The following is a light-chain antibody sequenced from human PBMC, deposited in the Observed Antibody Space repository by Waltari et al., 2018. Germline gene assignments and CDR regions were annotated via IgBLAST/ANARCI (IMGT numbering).Light chain of an antibody. J-gene: IGKJ4*01. CDR1: QSLLYFSNNKNY. CDR2: WAS. Sequence: DIVMTQSPDSLAVSLGERVTINCKSSQSLLYFSNNKNYLAWYQQKPGQAPKLLIYWASTRESGVPNRFSGSGSGTDFTLIISGLQAEDVAAYYCQQYYSTPLTFGGGTKVEI. V-gene: IGKV4-1*01. CDR3: QQYYSTPLT.